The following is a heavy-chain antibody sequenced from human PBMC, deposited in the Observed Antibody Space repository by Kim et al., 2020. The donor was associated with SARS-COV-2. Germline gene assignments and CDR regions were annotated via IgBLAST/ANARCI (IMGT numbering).Heavy chain of an antibody. CDR1: GGSISSSSYY. V-gene: IGHV4-39*01. CDR3: ASGYDIVVVPAAPRELTFDY. D-gene: IGHD2-2*01. J-gene: IGHJ4*02. CDR2: IYYSGST. Sequence: SETLSLTCTVSGGSISSSSYYWGWIRQPPGKGLEWIGSIYYSGSTYYNPSLKSRVTISVDTSKNQFSLKLSSVTAADTAVYYCASGYDIVVVPAAPRELTFDYWGQGTLVTVSS.